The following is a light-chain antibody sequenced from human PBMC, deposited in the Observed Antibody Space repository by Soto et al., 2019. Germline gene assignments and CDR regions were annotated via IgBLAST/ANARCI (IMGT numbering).Light chain of an antibody. CDR2: DAS. Sequence: EIVLTQSPATLSLSPGERATLSCRASQSVSRYLAWYQQKPGQAPRLLIYDASNRATGIPARFSGSGSGTDFTLTIRRLEPEDFAVYYCQQYGTSSTFGQGTKVDNK. CDR1: QSVSRY. V-gene: IGKV3-11*01. CDR3: QQYGTSST. J-gene: IGKJ1*01.